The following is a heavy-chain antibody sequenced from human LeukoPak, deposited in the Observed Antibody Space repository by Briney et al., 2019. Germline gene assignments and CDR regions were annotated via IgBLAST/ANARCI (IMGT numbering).Heavy chain of an antibody. CDR1: GYTFTNYG. CDR3: AREPLRTEHIDY. J-gene: IGHJ4*02. CDR2: ISAYNGNT. V-gene: IGHV1-18*01. D-gene: IGHD2-8*02. Sequence: ASVKVSCKASGYTFTNYGISWVRQAPGQGLEWMGRISAYNGNTDYAQKLQGRVTMTRDTSTRTAYMELSSLRSEDSAVYYCAREPLRTEHIDYWGQGTLVTVSS.